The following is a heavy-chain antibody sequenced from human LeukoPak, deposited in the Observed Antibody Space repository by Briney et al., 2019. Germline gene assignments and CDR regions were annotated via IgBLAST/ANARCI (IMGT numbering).Heavy chain of an antibody. Sequence: SETLSLTCTVSGGSISSGSYYRSWIRQPAGKGLEWIGRIYTSGSTNYNPSLKSRVTISVDTSKNQFSLKLSSVTAADTAVYYCARDSYCGGDCYYSYWGQGTLVTVSS. CDR3: ARDSYCGGDCYYSY. D-gene: IGHD2-21*01. CDR1: GGSISSGSYY. CDR2: IYTSGST. V-gene: IGHV4-61*02. J-gene: IGHJ4*02.